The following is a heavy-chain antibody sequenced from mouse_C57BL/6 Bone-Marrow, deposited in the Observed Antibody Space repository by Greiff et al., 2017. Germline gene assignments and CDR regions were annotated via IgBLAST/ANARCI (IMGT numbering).Heavy chain of an antibody. CDR1: GYTFTDYY. CDR3: ARRKAYYSNYWFAY. D-gene: IGHD2-5*01. J-gene: IGHJ3*01. Sequence: EVQLQQSGPELVKPGASVKISCKASGYTFTDYYMNWVKQSHGKSLEWIGDINPNNGGTSYNQKFKGKATLTVDKSSSTAYMELRSLTSEDSAVYYCARRKAYYSNYWFAYWGQGTLVTVSA. CDR2: INPNNGGT. V-gene: IGHV1-26*01.